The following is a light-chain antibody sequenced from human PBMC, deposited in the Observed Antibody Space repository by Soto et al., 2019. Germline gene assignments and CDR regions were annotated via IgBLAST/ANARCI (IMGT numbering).Light chain of an antibody. CDR1: QSVDSN. CDR3: QQYTDWPWGT. V-gene: IGKV3-15*01. J-gene: IGKJ4*01. CDR2: GAS. Sequence: EIVMTQSPATLSLSPGETATLSCRASQSVDSNLAWFQQHPGQAPRLLIYGASSRATGIPVRFSGSGSGTEFTLTISSPQPEDFAVYYCQQYTDWPWGTFRGGTKVGIK.